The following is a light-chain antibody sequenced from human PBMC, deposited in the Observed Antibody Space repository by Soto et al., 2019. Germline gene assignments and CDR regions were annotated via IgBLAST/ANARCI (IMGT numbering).Light chain of an antibody. CDR3: QQYNNWPWET. V-gene: IGKV3-15*01. CDR1: QSVSSN. CDR2: GAS. J-gene: IGKJ1*01. Sequence: EIVMTQSPATLSVSPGERATLSCRASQSVSSNLAWYQQKPGQAPRLLIYGASTRATGIPARFSGSGSGTEFTLTISSLQSEDFAVYYCQQYNNWPWETCGQGTKVLIK.